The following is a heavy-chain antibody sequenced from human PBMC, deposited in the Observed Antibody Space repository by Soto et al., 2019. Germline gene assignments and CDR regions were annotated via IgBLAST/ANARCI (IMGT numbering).Heavy chain of an antibody. J-gene: IGHJ4*02. CDR1: GGSFSGYY. D-gene: IGHD1-26*01. CDR3: ARDAVGATTLGSPQTSFDY. CDR2: INHSGST. V-gene: IGHV4-34*01. Sequence: PSETLSLTCAVYGGSFSGYYWSWIRQPPGKGLEWIGEINHSGSTNYNPSLKSRVTISVDTSKNQFSLKLSSVTAADTAVYYCARDAVGATTLGSPQTSFDYWGQGTLVTVSS.